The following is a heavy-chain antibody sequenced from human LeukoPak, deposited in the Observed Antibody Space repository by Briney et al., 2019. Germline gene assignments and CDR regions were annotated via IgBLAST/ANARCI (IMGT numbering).Heavy chain of an antibody. V-gene: IGHV3-7*01. J-gene: IGHJ4*02. CDR3: ARGDGQRKAFDY. CDR1: GFTFSSYW. CDR2: IKQDGSDK. D-gene: IGHD5-24*01. Sequence: GGSLRLSCAASGFTFSSYWMSWVRQAPGKGLEWVANIKQDGSDKHYVDSVKGRFTISRDSAKNSLYLQMNSLRAEDTAVYYCARGDGQRKAFDYWGQGTLVTVSS.